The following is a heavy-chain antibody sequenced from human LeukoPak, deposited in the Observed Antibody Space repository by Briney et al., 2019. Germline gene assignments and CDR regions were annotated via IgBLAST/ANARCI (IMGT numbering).Heavy chain of an antibody. J-gene: IGHJ6*03. Sequence: ASVKVSCKASGYTLTTYAITWVRQAPGQGLQWMGWIDTYNGNTNYAQNFQGRVTMTTDTSTGTAYMELRSLRSDDTAVYYCARGLISGGYKYYYYYYMDVWGTGTTVTVSS. D-gene: IGHD1-26*01. V-gene: IGHV1-18*01. CDR3: ARGLISGGYKYYYYYYMDV. CDR2: IDTYNGNT. CDR1: GYTLTTYA.